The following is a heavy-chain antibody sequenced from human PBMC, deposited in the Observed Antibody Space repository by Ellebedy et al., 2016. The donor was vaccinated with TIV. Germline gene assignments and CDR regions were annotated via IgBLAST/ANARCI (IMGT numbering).Heavy chain of an antibody. Sequence: ASVKVSXXASGYTFTSYGISWVRQAPGQGLEWMGWISAYNGNTNYAQKLQGRVTMTTDTSTSTAYMELRSLRSDDTAVYYCARDSPYYSGSYGGFDYWGQGTLVTVSS. CDR2: ISAYNGNT. D-gene: IGHD1-26*01. J-gene: IGHJ4*02. CDR1: GYTFTSYG. CDR3: ARDSPYYSGSYGGFDY. V-gene: IGHV1-18*01.